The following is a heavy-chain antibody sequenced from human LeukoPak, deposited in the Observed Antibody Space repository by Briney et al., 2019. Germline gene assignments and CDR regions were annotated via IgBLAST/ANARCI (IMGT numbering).Heavy chain of an antibody. J-gene: IGHJ6*02. CDR2: IYPGDSDT. V-gene: IGHV5-51*01. CDR3: ARHRIPAPGSSGYYGMDV. D-gene: IGHD6-13*01. CDR1: GYSFTSYW. Sequence: GESLKISCKGSGYSFTSYWIGWVRQMPGKGLEWMGIIYPGDSDTRYSPSFQGQVTISVDKSISTAYLQWSSLKAPDTAIYYCARHRIPAPGSSGYYGMDVWGQGTTVTVSS.